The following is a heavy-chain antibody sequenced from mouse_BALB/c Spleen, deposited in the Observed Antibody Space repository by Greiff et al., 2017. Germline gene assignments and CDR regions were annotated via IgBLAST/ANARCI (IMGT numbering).Heavy chain of an antibody. J-gene: IGHJ3*01. Sequence: EVNLVESGGGLVKPGGSLKLSCAASGFTFSSYAMSWVRQTPEKRLEWVASISSGGSSYYPDSVKGRFTISRDNARNILYLQMSSLRSEDTAMYYCARGGDYGFAYWGQGTLVTVSA. D-gene: IGHD2-4*01. V-gene: IGHV5-6-5*01. CDR3: ARGGDYGFAY. CDR2: ISSGGSS. CDR1: GFTFSSYA.